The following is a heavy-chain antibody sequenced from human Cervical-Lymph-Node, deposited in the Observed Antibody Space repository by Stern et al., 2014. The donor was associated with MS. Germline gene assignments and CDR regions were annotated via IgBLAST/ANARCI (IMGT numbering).Heavy chain of an antibody. CDR2: IYHSGNT. J-gene: IGHJ3*02. CDR3: ARLANDAFDI. Sequence: QLQLQESGPGLVKPSQTLSLTCSLSGASIRSGLYYWSWIRQPPGKGLEWIGYIYHSGNTYYNPSLKSRLSISVDTSKKQFSLRLSSVTAADTAVYYCARLANDAFDIWGQGTTVIVSS. V-gene: IGHV4-30-4*01. CDR1: GASIRSGLYY. D-gene: IGHD2-21*01.